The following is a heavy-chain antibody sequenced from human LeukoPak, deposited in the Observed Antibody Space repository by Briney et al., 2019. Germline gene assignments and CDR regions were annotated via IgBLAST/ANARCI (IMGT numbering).Heavy chain of an antibody. V-gene: IGHV3-30*18. CDR2: ISYDGSNR. CDR3: AKAKMYVYSPADY. Sequence: AGGSLRLSCAASGFTFISYGMHWVRQAPGKGLEWVAVISYDGSNRYYADSVKGRFTISRDNSKNTLYLQMNSLRAEDTAVYYCAKAKMYVYSPADYWGQGTLVTVSS. D-gene: IGHD3-16*01. CDR1: GFTFISYG. J-gene: IGHJ4*02.